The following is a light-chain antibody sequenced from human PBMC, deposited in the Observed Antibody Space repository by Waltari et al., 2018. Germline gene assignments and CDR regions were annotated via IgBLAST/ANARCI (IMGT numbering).Light chain of an antibody. CDR2: DVS. Sequence: QSALTQPASVSGSPGQSITISCTGTRGDVGGYDSVSWYPQQPGKAPKLMIYDVSNRPSGVSNRFSGSKSGNTAALTISGLQAEDEADYYCTSYASSNTVIFGGGTKLTVL. CDR3: TSYASSNTVI. CDR1: RGDVGGYDS. J-gene: IGLJ2*01. V-gene: IGLV2-14*03.